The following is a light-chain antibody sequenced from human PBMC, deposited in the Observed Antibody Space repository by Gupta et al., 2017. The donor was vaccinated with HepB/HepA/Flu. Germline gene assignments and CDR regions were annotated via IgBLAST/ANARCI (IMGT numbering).Light chain of an antibody. J-gene: IGKJ5*01. CDR2: GVS. CDR1: QTVCSY. V-gene: IGKV3-11*01. Sequence: DIVLTQPPVILALSPGERATLSCRASQTVCSYLTWYQQKPGQAPRLLIYGVSHRATGIPARFRGGGSGTDFTPTNSGLEPEDFAIYYCQQRGKWPLITFGQGTRLEIK. CDR3: QQRGKWPLIT.